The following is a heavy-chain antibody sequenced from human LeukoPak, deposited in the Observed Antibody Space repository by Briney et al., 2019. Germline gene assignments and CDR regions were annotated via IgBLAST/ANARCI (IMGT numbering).Heavy chain of an antibody. J-gene: IGHJ4*02. CDR2: ISGSGGST. D-gene: IGHD3-22*01. V-gene: IGHV3-23*01. CDR3: ARGGDYYDSRNDY. Sequence: SGESLRLSCAASGFTFDDYGMTWVRQAPGKGLEWVSAISGSGGSTYYADSVKGRFTISRDNSKNTLYLQMNSLRAEDTAVYYCARGGDYYDSRNDYWGQGTLVTVSS. CDR1: GFTFDDYG.